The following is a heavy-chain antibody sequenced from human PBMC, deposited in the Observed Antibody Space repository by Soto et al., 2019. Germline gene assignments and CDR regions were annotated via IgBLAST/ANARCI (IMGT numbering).Heavy chain of an antibody. CDR3: ARLGTTVIDY. J-gene: IGHJ4*02. CDR1: GGSISSSSYY. V-gene: IGHV4-39*01. Sequence: SETLSLTCTVSGGSISSSSYYWGWIRQPPGKGLEWIGSIYYSGSTYYNPSLKSRVTISVDTSKNQFSLKLSSVTAADTAVYYCARLGTTVIDYWGQGTLVTVSS. D-gene: IGHD4-17*01. CDR2: IYYSGST.